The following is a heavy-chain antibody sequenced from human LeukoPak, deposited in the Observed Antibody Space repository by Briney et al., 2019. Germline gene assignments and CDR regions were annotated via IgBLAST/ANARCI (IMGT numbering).Heavy chain of an antibody. J-gene: IGHJ6*03. D-gene: IGHD3-10*01. Sequence: GGSLRLSCAASGFTFKSYAIHWVRQAPGKGLEWVAVISYDGSKKNYADSVKGRFTIPRDISKNTLYLQMNSLRAEDTAVYYCARVLSGRGSLYDYYYYMDVWGKGTTVTISS. CDR3: ARVLSGRGSLYDYYYYMDV. CDR2: ISYDGSKK. V-gene: IGHV3-30*14. CDR1: GFTFKSYA.